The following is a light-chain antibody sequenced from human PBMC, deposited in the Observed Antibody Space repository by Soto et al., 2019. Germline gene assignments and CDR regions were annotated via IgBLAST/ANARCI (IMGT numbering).Light chain of an antibody. CDR3: QQSYSNVMHT. Sequence: DIQMTKSPSSLSASVGDRVTITCRASQHISIYLNWYQQRPGTAPKLLIFAASSLQSGVPSRFSGSGSGPDFTLTISSLQPEDFATYYCQQSYSNVMHTFGQGTKLAI. CDR2: AAS. CDR1: QHISIY. V-gene: IGKV1-39*01. J-gene: IGKJ2*01.